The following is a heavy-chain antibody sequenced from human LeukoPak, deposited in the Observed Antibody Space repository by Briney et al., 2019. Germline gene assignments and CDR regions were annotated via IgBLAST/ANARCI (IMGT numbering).Heavy chain of an antibody. CDR3: ARESGSYVDY. J-gene: IGHJ4*02. V-gene: IGHV3-30*02. D-gene: IGHD1-26*01. Sequence: PGGSLRLSCAASGFTFGSSGMHWVRQAPGKGLEWVAFIRYDGSNKYSADSVKGRFTISRDNSKNTLYLQMNSLRAEDTAVYYCARESGSYVDYWGQGTLVTVSS. CDR1: GFTFGSSG. CDR2: IRYDGSNK.